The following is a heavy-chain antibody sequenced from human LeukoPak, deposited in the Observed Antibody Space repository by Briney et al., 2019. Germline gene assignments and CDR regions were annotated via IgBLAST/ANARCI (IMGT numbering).Heavy chain of an antibody. Sequence: SETLSLTCTVSGGSISSYYWSWIRQPPGKGLEWIGYIYYSGSTTYNPSLKSRATISVDTSKNQFSLKLSSVTAADTAVYYCARDRGSGWNDAFDIWGQGTMVTVSS. CDR3: ARDRGSGWNDAFDI. CDR1: GGSISSYY. D-gene: IGHD6-19*01. J-gene: IGHJ3*02. V-gene: IGHV4-59*01. CDR2: IYYSGST.